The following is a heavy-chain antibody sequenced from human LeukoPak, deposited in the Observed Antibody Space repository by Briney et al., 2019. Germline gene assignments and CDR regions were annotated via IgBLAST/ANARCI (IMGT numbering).Heavy chain of an antibody. Sequence: ASVKVSCKASGYTFTGYYMHWVRQAPGQGLEWMGWINPNSGGTNYAQKFQGRVTMTRDTSISTAYMELSRLRSDDTAVYYCARAVVVMHPGAFDIWGQGTMVTVSS. D-gene: IGHD3-22*01. CDR2: INPNSGGT. V-gene: IGHV1-2*02. J-gene: IGHJ3*02. CDR1: GYTFTGYY. CDR3: ARAVVVMHPGAFDI.